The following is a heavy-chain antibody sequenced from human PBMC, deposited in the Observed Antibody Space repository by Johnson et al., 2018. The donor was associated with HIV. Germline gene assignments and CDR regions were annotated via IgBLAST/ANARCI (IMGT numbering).Heavy chain of an antibody. D-gene: IGHD1-26*01. J-gene: IGHJ3*02. V-gene: IGHV3-66*01. CDR2: INSGGGT. Sequence: VQLVESGGGLVQPGGSLRLSCAASGLTVSSNYMTWVRQGPGKGLEWVSVINSGGGTYYTDSVNGRFTISRDNSKNTLYLQMNSLRAEDTAVYYCAGRGLYSGSYPIWGQGTMVTVSS. CDR1: GLTVSSNY. CDR3: AGRGLYSGSYPI.